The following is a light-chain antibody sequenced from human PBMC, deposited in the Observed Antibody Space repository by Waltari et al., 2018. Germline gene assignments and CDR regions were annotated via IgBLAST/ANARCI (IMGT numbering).Light chain of an antibody. CDR2: WAS. V-gene: IGKV4-1*01. CDR1: QSVLYRPNSKKY. J-gene: IGKJ1*01. Sequence: DIVMTQSPDSLAVSLGERATINCKSSQSVLYRPNSKKYLAWYKQKPGQPPKLLIYWASTRESGVPDRFSGSGSGTDFTLTISSLQAEDVAVYYCHQYSATPWTFGQGTKVEI. CDR3: HQYSATPWT.